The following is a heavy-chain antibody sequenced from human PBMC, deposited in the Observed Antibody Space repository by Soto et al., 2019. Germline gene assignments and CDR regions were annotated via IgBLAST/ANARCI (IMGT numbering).Heavy chain of an antibody. D-gene: IGHD2-2*01. CDR2: INPSGGST. CDR1: GYTFTSYY. J-gene: IGHJ6*02. CDR3: ARDGLYCSSTSCLPTLHGMDV. V-gene: IGHV1-46*01. Sequence: GASVKVSCKASGYTFTSYYMHWVRQAPGQGLEWMGIINPSGGSTSYAQKFQGRVTMTRDTSTSTVYMELSSLRSEDTAVYYCARDGLYCSSTSCLPTLHGMDVWGQGTTVTVSS.